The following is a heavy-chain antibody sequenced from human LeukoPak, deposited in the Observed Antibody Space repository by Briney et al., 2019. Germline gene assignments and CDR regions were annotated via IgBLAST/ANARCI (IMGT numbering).Heavy chain of an antibody. J-gene: IGHJ4*02. D-gene: IGHD2-2*02. CDR1: GYSISSGYY. CDR2: IYHSGST. CDR3: ARQGYCSSTSCYKGGGSHFDY. V-gene: IGHV4-38-2*01. Sequence: PSETLSLTCAVSGYSISSGYYWGWIRQPPGKGLEWIGSIYHSGSTYYNPSLKSRVTISVDTSKNQFSLKLSSVTAADTAVYYCARQGYCSSTSCYKGGGSHFDYWGQGTLVTLSS.